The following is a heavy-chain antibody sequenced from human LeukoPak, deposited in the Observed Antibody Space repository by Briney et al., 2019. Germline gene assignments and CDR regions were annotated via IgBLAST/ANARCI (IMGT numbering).Heavy chain of an antibody. CDR2: ISGSGGST. CDR3: ARGEGDSTQVEAFDI. Sequence: GGSLRLSCAASGFTFSSYAMSWVRQAPGKGLEWVSAISGSGGSTYYADSVKGRFTISRDNSKNTLYLQMNSLRAEDTAVYYCARGEGDSTQVEAFDIWGQGTMVTVSS. D-gene: IGHD3-22*01. J-gene: IGHJ3*02. CDR1: GFTFSSYA. V-gene: IGHV3-23*01.